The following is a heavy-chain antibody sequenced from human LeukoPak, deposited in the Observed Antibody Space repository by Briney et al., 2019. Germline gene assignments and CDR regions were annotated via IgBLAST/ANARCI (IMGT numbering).Heavy chain of an antibody. V-gene: IGHV3-23*01. J-gene: IGHJ1*01. CDR1: GFTFSSYA. Sequence: GGSLRLSCAASGFTFSSYAMSWVRQAPGKGLEWVSAVSGSGGTTYYADSVKGRFTISRGSSENTLYLQMNSLRAEDTAVYYCAKDGLASSRPKYFQHWGQGTLVTVSS. CDR2: VSGSGGTT. CDR3: AKDGLASSRPKYFQH. D-gene: IGHD6-19*01.